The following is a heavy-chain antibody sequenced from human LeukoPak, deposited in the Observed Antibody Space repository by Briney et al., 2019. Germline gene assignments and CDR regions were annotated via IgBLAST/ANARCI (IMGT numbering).Heavy chain of an antibody. Sequence: GGSLRLSCTASGSTFSSSAMSWVRQTPGKGLKWVSTISGSGSTTYYADSAKGRFTISRDNSRDTVYLQMNSLRADDTAVYYCAKSWSLKGFDYWGQGILVTVSS. CDR3: AKSWSLKGFDY. CDR1: GSTFSSSA. V-gene: IGHV3-23*01. D-gene: IGHD1-26*01. J-gene: IGHJ4*02. CDR2: ISGSGSTT.